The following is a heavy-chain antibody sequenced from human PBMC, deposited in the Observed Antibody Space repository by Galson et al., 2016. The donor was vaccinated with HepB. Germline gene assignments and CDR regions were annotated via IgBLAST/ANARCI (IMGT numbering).Heavy chain of an antibody. CDR2: ISSSSTYI. J-gene: IGHJ4*02. Sequence: SLRLSCAASGFTFRSYAMNWVRQAPGKGLEWVSSISSSSTYIYYADSVKGRFTISRDNSKKTLYLQMNSLRAEDTAVYYCAKDGRIYCSNASCQDHFHYWGQGTLVTVSS. D-gene: IGHD2-2*01. CDR3: AKDGRIYCSNASCQDHFHY. CDR1: GFTFRSYA. V-gene: IGHV3-21*01.